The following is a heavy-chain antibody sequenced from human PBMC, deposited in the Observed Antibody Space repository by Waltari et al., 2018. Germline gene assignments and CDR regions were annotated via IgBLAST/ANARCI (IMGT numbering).Heavy chain of an antibody. CDR2: ITRQATT. J-gene: IGHJ4*02. Sequence: LESGGGLAQHGGSLSLSWAASGFSLGNSTMSWVRQAPGKGLEWVSSITRQATTDYAGSVRGRFVISRDDSDNKVHLQMNGLNADDTATYYCAKDHPSDGWPAFDSWGQGTQVIVSS. CDR1: GFSLGNST. CDR3: AKDHPSDGWPAFDS. V-gene: IGHV3-23*01. D-gene: IGHD6-19*01.